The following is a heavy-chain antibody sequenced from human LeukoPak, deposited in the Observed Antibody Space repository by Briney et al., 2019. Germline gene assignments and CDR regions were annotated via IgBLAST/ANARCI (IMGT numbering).Heavy chain of an antibody. CDR1: GYTFTSYG. J-gene: IGHJ4*02. CDR2: IIAYNGNT. D-gene: IGHD6-19*01. V-gene: IGHV1-18*01. Sequence: ASVKVSCKASGYTFTSYGISWVRQAPGQGLEWMGWIIAYNGNTNYAQKLQGRVTMTTDTSTSTAYMELRSLRSADTAVYYCARHALSSGWYVVDYWGQGTLVTVSS. CDR3: ARHALSSGWYVVDY.